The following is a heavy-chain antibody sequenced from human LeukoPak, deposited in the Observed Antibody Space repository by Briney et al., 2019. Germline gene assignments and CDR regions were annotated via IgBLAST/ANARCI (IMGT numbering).Heavy chain of an antibody. D-gene: IGHD6-13*01. CDR2: IYHSGST. CDR1: GGSISSGGYS. CDR3: ATRRTWGLAAAGTGGYFDY. V-gene: IGHV4-30-2*01. J-gene: IGHJ4*02. Sequence: SETLSLTCAVSGGSISSGGYSWSWIRQPPGKGLEWIGYIYHSGSTYYNPSLKSRVTISVDRSKNQFSLKLSSVTAADTAVYYCATRRTWGLAAAGTGGYFDYWGQGTLVTVSS.